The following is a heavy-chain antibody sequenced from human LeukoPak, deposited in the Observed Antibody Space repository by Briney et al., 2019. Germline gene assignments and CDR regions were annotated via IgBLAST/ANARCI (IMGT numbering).Heavy chain of an antibody. Sequence: SETLSLTCTVSGGSISSYYWSWIRQPPGKGLEWIGYIYYSGSTNYNPSLKSRVTISVDTSKNQFSLKLSSVTAADTAVYYCARVDYDFWSGYQYNWFDPWGQRILVTLSS. V-gene: IGHV4-59*01. CDR2: IYYSGST. D-gene: IGHD3-3*01. CDR3: ARVDYDFWSGYQYNWFDP. CDR1: GGSISSYY. J-gene: IGHJ5*02.